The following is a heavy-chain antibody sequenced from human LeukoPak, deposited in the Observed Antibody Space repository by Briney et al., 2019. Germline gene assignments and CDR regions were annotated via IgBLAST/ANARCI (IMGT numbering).Heavy chain of an antibody. Sequence: GGSLRLSCAASGFTFSSYAMSWVRQAPGKGLEWVSAISGSGGSTYYADSVKGRFTISRDNSKNTLYLQMNSLRAEDTAVYYCARVGTVVTDAEYFQHWGQGTLVTVSS. CDR1: GFTFSSYA. CDR2: ISGSGGST. CDR3: ARVGTVVTDAEYFQH. V-gene: IGHV3-23*01. J-gene: IGHJ1*01. D-gene: IGHD4-23*01.